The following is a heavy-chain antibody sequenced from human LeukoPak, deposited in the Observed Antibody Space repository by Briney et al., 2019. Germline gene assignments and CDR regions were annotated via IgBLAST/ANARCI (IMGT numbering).Heavy chain of an antibody. V-gene: IGHV4-34*01. CDR3: ARGRAPLGYYYDSSGYYY. Sequence: SETLSLTCAVYGGSFSGYYWSWIRQPPGKGLEGIGEINHSGSTNYNPSLKSRVTISVDTSKNQFSLKLSSVTAADTAVYYCARGRAPLGYYYDSSGYYYWGQGTLVTVSS. D-gene: IGHD3-22*01. CDR2: INHSGST. J-gene: IGHJ4*02. CDR1: GGSFSGYY.